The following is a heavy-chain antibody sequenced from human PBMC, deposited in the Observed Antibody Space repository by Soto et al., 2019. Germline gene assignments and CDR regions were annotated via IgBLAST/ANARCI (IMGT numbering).Heavy chain of an antibody. CDR2: IYSGGST. CDR1: GFTVSSNY. Sequence: EVQLVESGGGLVQPGGSLRLSCAASGFTVSSNYMSWVRQAPGKGLEWVSVIYSGGSTYYADSVKGRFTISRDNYKNTLYLQMNSLRAEDTAVYYCATDDLGYCSGGSCCEGGAFDIWGQGTMVTVSS. J-gene: IGHJ3*02. V-gene: IGHV3-66*01. D-gene: IGHD2-15*01. CDR3: ATDDLGYCSGGSCCEGGAFDI.